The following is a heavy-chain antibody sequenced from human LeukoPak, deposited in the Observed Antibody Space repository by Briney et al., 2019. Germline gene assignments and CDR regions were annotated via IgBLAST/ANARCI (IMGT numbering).Heavy chain of an antibody. CDR3: ASVVPAARAFDI. CDR2: INHSGST. Sequence: SETLSLTCAVYGGSFSGYYWSWIRQPPGNGLEWIGEINHSGSTNYNPSLKSRVTISVNTSKNQFSLKLSSVTAADTAVYYCASVVPAARAFDIWGQGTMVTVSS. CDR1: GGSFSGYY. D-gene: IGHD2-2*01. V-gene: IGHV4-34*01. J-gene: IGHJ3*02.